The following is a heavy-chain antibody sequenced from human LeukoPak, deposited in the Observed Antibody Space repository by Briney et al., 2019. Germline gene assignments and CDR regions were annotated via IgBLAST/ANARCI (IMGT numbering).Heavy chain of an antibody. CDR1: GGSISSGGYY. CDR3: ARTTTEAFDI. D-gene: IGHD1-26*01. V-gene: IGHV4-31*03. Sequence: SRTLSLTCTVSGGSISSGGYYWSWIRQHPGKGLEWIGYIYYSGSTYYNPSLKSRVTISVDTSKNQFSLKLSSVTAADTAVYYCARTTTEAFDIWGQGTMVTVSS. CDR2: IYYSGST. J-gene: IGHJ3*02.